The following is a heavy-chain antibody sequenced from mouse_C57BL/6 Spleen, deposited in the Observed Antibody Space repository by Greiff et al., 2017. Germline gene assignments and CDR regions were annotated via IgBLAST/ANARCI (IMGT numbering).Heavy chain of an antibody. D-gene: IGHD1-1*01. Sequence: EVKLVESGGGLVKPGGSLKLSWAASGFTFSSYAMSWVRQTPEKRLEWVATISDGGSYTYYPDNVKGRFTISRDNAKNNLYLQMSHLKSEDTAMYYCARDRDYCSSSYRWYFDVWGKGTTVTVSS. J-gene: IGHJ1*03. CDR2: ISDGGSYT. CDR3: ARDRDYCSSSYRWYFDV. V-gene: IGHV5-4*01. CDR1: GFTFSSYA.